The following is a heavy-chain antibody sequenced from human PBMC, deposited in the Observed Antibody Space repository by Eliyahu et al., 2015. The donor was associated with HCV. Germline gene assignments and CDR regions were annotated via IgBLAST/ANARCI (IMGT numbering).Heavy chain of an antibody. Sequence: LPLQEPGPTLVKPSATLSLTCSLXGGPINNXNYXWVWIRQPPGKGLEWIGSVYDSGSTHYSPSLKSRVTLSIDTSKNQFSLRLGSVTAADTAVYYCARPRAAAGSFYFDYWGQETLVTVSS. J-gene: IGHJ4*01. CDR1: GGPINNXNYX. CDR3: ARPRAAAGSFYFDY. D-gene: IGHD6-13*01. V-gene: IGHV4-39*01. CDR2: VYDSGST.